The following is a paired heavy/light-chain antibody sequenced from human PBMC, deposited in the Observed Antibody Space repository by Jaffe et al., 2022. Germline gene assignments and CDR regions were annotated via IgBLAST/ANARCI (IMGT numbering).Heavy chain of an antibody. CDR2: ISSDERST. J-gene: IGHJ4*02. CDR3: ARYQSGSLDY. D-gene: IGHD2-2*01. Sequence: EVQLVESGGEVVQPGGSLRLSCAASGFTFSSSWMHWVRQAPGKGLVWVSRISSDERSTVYADSVKGRFTISRDNAKNTLYLQMDSLRAEDTALYYCARYQSGSLDYWGKGTLVTVSS. CDR1: GFTFSSSW. V-gene: IGHV3-74*01.
Light chain of an antibody. CDR2: LGS. J-gene: IGKJ4*01. Sequence: EIVMTQSPLSLPVTPGEPAAISCRSSQSLLKSDGYNYLDWYLQKPGQSPQLLIYLGSTRASGVPDRFSGSGSGTDFTLKISRVEAEDVGVYYCMQGLESPLTFGGGTKVEIK. V-gene: IGKV2-28*01. CDR1: QSLLKSDGYNY. CDR3: MQGLESPLT.